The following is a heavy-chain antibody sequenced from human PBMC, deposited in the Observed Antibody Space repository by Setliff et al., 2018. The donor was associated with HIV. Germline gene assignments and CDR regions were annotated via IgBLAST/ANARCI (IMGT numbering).Heavy chain of an antibody. Sequence: VKVSCKASGGTFSSYAISWVRQAPGQGLEWMGGIIPIFGTANYAQKFQGRVTINTDESTSTAYMELSSLRSEDTAVYYCARFGGPDFGGARSHRYYYYYMDVWGKGTTVTVSS. CDR1: GGTFSSYA. CDR3: ARFGGPDFGGARSHRYYYYYMDV. D-gene: IGHD3-3*01. J-gene: IGHJ6*03. V-gene: IGHV1-69*05. CDR2: IIPIFGTA.